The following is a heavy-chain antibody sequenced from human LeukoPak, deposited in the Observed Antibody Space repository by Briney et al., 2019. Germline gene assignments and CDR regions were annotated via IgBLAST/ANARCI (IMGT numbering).Heavy chain of an antibody. J-gene: IGHJ4*02. CDR2: ISGSGGST. CDR3: AKSSIAVPTLSLN. V-gene: IGHV3-23*01. CDR1: GFTFSTHA. Sequence: PGGSLRLSCAASGFTFSTHAMSWVRQAPGKGLEWVSAISGSGGSTYYADSVKGRFTISGDNSKNTLYLQMNSLRAEDTAVYYCAKSSIAVPTLSLNWGQGTLVTVSS. D-gene: IGHD6-19*01.